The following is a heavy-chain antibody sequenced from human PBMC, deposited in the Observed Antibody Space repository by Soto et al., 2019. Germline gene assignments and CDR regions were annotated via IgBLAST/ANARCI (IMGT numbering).Heavy chain of an antibody. CDR2: ILYDGSKK. V-gene: IGHV3-30*08. CDR3: ARAHGGSYAGGRFEP. Sequence: PRGYFRDPYAGSAITFRRYSVHWGRQVPGKGLEWEARILYDGSKKYYADSVKGRFTISRDNSNNTMYLQMNSLRAEDSAVYYCARAHGGSYAGGRFEPRCQ. J-gene: IGHJ5*02. D-gene: IGHD2-15*01. CDR1: AITFRRYS.